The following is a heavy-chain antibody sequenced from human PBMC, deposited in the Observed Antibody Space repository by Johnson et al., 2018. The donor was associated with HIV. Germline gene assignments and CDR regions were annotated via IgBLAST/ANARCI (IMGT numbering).Heavy chain of an antibody. CDR2: IYSGGST. CDR3: ARVGISWSWRDAFDI. Sequence: MQLVESGGGLVKPGGSLRLSCAASGFTFSDYYMSWIRQAPGKGLEWVSVIYSGGSTYYADSVKGRFTISRDNSKNTLYLQMNSLRAEDTAVYYCARVGISWSWRDAFDIWGQGTMVTVSS. CDR1: GFTFSDYY. J-gene: IGHJ3*02. D-gene: IGHD3-3*01. V-gene: IGHV3-66*02.